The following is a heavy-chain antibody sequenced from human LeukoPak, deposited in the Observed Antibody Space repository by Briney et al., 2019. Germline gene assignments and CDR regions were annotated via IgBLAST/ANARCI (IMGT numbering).Heavy chain of an antibody. CDR2: IDDVGSGT. CDR3: AKSGPYCSSTTCNYFDY. D-gene: IGHD2-2*01. J-gene: IGHJ4*02. V-gene: IGHV3-74*01. Sequence: QAGGSLRLSCAVSGFTLSSNWMHWVRQVPGKGLEWVSRIDDVGSGTSYADSVKGRFTISRDNSKNALFLQMNSLSAEDTAVYYCAKSGPYCSSTTCNYFDYWGQGTLVTVSS. CDR1: GFTLSSNW.